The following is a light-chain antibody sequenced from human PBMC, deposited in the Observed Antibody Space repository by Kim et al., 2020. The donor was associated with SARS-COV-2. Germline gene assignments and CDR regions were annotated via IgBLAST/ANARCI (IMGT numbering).Light chain of an antibody. V-gene: IGKV3-20*01. CDR2: GTS. CDR3: QQYVGSTGT. CDR1: QSVSGHY. J-gene: IGKJ2*01. Sequence: EIVLTQSPGTLSLSPGERATLSCRASQSVSGHYLAWYQQKPGQAPWLLIDGTSTRATGIADRYSGSGSGTDFTLTISRLEPDDFAVYYCQQYVGSTGTFGQGTKLEI.